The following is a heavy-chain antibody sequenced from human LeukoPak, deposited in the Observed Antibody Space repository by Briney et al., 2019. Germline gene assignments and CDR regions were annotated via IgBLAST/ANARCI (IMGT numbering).Heavy chain of an antibody. J-gene: IGHJ4*02. D-gene: IGHD2-21*02. V-gene: IGHV4-34*01. CDR2: INHSGST. CDR1: GGSFSGYY. CDR3: AREEVVTTGFDY. Sequence: PSETLSHTCAVYGGSFSGYYWSWIRQPPGKGLEWIGEINHSGSTNYNPSLKSRVTISVDTSKNQFSLKLSSVTAADTAVYYCAREEVVTTGFDYWGQGTLVTVSS.